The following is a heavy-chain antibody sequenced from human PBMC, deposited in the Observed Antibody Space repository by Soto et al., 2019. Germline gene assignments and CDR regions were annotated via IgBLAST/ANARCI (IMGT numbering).Heavy chain of an antibody. V-gene: IGHV4-31*03. CDR3: ARGAAGVAGRLDY. J-gene: IGHJ4*02. D-gene: IGHD6-19*01. Sequence: SETLSLTCTVSDASISTATFYWIRQLPGEALEWIGYIYYSGSAYYNSSLRSRATLSLDTSKREFSLTLTSLTAADTAVHYCARGAAGVAGRLDYCGPRPLLAVSS. CDR2: IYYSGSA. CDR1: DASISTATFY.